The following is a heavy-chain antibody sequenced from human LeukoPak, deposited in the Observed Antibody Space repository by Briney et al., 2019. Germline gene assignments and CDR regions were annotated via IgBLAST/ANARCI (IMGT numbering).Heavy chain of an antibody. J-gene: IGHJ6*03. CDR1: GGSISSYY. V-gene: IGHV4-4*09. CDR3: ARQGTVGAYYYYYMDV. D-gene: IGHD4-23*01. Sequence: SETLSLTCTVSGGSISSYYWNWIRQPPGKGLEWIGYIYTSGSTNYNPSLKSRVTISVDTSKNQFSLKLSSVTAADKAVYYYARQGTVGAYYYYYMDVWGKGTTVTVSS. CDR2: IYTSGST.